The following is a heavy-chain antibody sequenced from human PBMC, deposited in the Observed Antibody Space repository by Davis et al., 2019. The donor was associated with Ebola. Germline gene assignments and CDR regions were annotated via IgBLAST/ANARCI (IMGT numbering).Heavy chain of an antibody. Sequence: GSLRLSCTVSGGSISSYYWSWIRQPPGKGLEWIGYIYYSGSTNYNPSLKSRVTISVDTSKNQFSLKLSSVTAADTAVYYCARGRGYDFYYYYGMDVWGQGTTVTVSS. V-gene: IGHV4-59*12. D-gene: IGHD3-3*01. J-gene: IGHJ6*02. CDR1: GGSISSYY. CDR2: IYYSGST. CDR3: ARGRGYDFYYYYGMDV.